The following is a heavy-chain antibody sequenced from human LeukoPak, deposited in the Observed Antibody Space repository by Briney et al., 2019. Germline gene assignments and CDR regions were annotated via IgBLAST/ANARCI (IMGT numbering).Heavy chain of an antibody. CDR1: GFNVNNNY. CDR2: IYSGGST. D-gene: IGHD6-13*01. V-gene: IGHV3-66*01. J-gene: IGHJ5*02. Sequence: GGSLRLSCAASGFNVNNNYMNWVRQAPGKGLEWVSVIYSGGSTYYEDSVKGRFTISRDISNKTLYLQMNSLRAEDTAVYYCARGPQYSSPPLRWFDPWGQGTLVTVSS. CDR3: ARGPQYSSPPLRWFDP.